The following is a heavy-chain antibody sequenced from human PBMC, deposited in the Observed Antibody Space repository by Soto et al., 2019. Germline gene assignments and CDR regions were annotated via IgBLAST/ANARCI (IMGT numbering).Heavy chain of an antibody. Sequence: SETLSLTCTVSAVSISSGDYYWSWIRQLPGKCLEWMGYIYSCGRSCNNPSPKSRVTISLDTSGIQLSLKLKSVTAADTAVYHCSRGSDGYCSPTRCYDTFYGMDVWGHGTTVTISS. CDR3: SRGSDGYCSPTRCYDTFYGMDV. CDR2: IYSCGRS. CDR1: AVSISSGDYY. V-gene: IGHV4-31*03. D-gene: IGHD2-2*03. J-gene: IGHJ6*02.